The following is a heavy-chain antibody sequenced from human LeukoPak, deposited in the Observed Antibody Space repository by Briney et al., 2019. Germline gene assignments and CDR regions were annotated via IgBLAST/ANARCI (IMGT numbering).Heavy chain of an antibody. CDR3: VKDRSGTYYFDY. V-gene: IGHV1-46*01. D-gene: IGHD1-26*01. CDR2: INPSGGST. J-gene: IGHJ4*02. Sequence: ASVKVSCKASGYTFTSYYMHWVRQAPGQGLEWMGIINPSGGSTSYAQKFQGRVTMTRDMSTSTVYMELSSLRSEDTAVYYCVKDRSGTYYFDYWGQGTLVTVSS. CDR1: GYTFTSYY.